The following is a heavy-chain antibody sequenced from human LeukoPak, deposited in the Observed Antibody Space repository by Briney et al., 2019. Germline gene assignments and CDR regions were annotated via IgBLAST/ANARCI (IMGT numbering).Heavy chain of an antibody. J-gene: IGHJ4*02. Sequence: PSETLSLTCSVSGGSISNYYWNWIRQPPGKGLEWIGCIHYTGGTNYNPSLMSRVTILIDTSKSQFSQKLSSVTAAVTAVYYCAGDTRGFDYWGQGTLVTVSS. V-gene: IGHV4-59*01. D-gene: IGHD3-10*01. CDR3: AGDTRGFDY. CDR1: GGSISNYY. CDR2: IHYTGGT.